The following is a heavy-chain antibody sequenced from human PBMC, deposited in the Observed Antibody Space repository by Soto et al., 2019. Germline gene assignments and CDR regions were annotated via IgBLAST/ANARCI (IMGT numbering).Heavy chain of an antibody. D-gene: IGHD3-3*01. V-gene: IGHV1-18*01. CDR2: ISAYNGNT. J-gene: IGHJ6*02. Sequence: GASVKVSCKASGYTFTSYGISWVRQAPGQGLEWMGWISAYNGNTNYAQKLQGRVTMTTDTSTSTAYMELRSLRSDDTAVYYCARDSGDYDFWSGSAYYYGMDVWGQGTTVTVPS. CDR3: ARDSGDYDFWSGSAYYYGMDV. CDR1: GYTFTSYG.